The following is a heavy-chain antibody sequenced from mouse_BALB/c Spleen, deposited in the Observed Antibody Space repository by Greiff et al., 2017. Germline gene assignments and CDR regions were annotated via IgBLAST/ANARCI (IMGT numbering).Heavy chain of an antibody. Sequence: VQGVESGAELMKPGASVKISCKATGYTFSSYWIEWVKQRPGHGLEWIGEILPGSGSTNYNEKFKGKATFTADTSSNTAYMQLSSLTSEDSAVYYCARKKDGNYEDYWGQGTTLTVSS. J-gene: IGHJ2*01. CDR1: GYTFSSYW. D-gene: IGHD2-1*01. V-gene: IGHV1-9*01. CDR3: ARKKDGNYEDY. CDR2: ILPGSGST.